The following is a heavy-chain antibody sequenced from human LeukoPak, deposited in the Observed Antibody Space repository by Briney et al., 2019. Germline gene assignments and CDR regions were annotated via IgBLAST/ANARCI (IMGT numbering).Heavy chain of an antibody. J-gene: IGHJ4*02. CDR1: GGSVSSGSYY. CDR3: ARLTPPLYYYDSSGQFDY. V-gene: IGHV4-61*01. Sequence: PSETLSLTCTVSGGSVSSGSYYWSWIRQPPGKGLEWIGDIYYSGSTNYNPSLKSRVTISVDTSKNQFSLKLSSVTSADTAVYYCARLTPPLYYYDSSGQFDYWGQGTLVTVSS. D-gene: IGHD3-22*01. CDR2: IYYSGST.